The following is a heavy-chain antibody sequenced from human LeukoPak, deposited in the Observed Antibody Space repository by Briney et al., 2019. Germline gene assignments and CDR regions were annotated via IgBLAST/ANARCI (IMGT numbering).Heavy chain of an antibody. CDR1: GYTLTELS. Sequence: ASVKVSCKVSGYTLTELSMHWVRQAPGKGLEWMGGFDPEDGETIYAQKFQGRVTMTEDTSTDTAYMELSSLRSEDTAVYYCATRVRRIPGRFLVEHPTDANDYWDQGTLVTVSS. D-gene: IGHD3-3*01. J-gene: IGHJ4*02. V-gene: IGHV1-24*01. CDR2: FDPEDGET. CDR3: ATRVRRIPGRFLVEHPTDANDY.